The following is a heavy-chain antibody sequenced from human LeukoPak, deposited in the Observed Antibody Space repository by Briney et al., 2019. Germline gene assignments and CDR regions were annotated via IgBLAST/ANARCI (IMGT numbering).Heavy chain of an antibody. CDR3: ARGLNDFWSGSPNYYYYGMDV. Sequence: PSETLSLTRTVSGGSISSYYWSWIRQPPGKGLEWIGYIYYSGSTNYNPSLKSRVTISVDTSKNQFSLKLSSVTAADTAVYYCARGLNDFWSGSPNYYYYGMDVWGQGTTVTVSS. CDR1: GGSISSYY. CDR2: IYYSGST. D-gene: IGHD3-3*01. V-gene: IGHV4-59*01. J-gene: IGHJ6*02.